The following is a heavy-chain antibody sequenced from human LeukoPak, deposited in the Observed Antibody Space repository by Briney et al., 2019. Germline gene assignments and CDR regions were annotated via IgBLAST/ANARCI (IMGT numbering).Heavy chain of an antibody. V-gene: IGHV3-21*01. CDR3: ARGRDGYTLIDAFDI. CDR2: ISTSSSYI. J-gene: IGHJ3*02. Sequence: GGPLRLSCAASGFTFSSYSMNWVRQAPGKGLEWVSSISTSSSYIYYADSVKGRYTISRDNAKNSLYLQMNSLRAEDTAVYYCARGRDGYTLIDAFDIWGQGTMVTVSS. CDR1: GFTFSSYS. D-gene: IGHD5-24*01.